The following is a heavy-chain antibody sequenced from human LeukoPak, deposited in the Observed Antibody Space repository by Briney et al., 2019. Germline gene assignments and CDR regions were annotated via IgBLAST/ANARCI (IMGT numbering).Heavy chain of an antibody. CDR3: ARPPYNSGWYYFDY. D-gene: IGHD6-19*01. V-gene: IGHV3-11*04. CDR2: ISSSSSSV. J-gene: IGHJ4*02. CDR1: GFSFSDFY. Sequence: GGSLRLSCVASGFSFSDFYISWIRQAPGKGLEWVSYISSSSSSVYYADSVKGRFTISRDNAKNSLYLQMNSLRAEDTAVYYCARPPYNSGWYYFDYWGQGTLVTVSS.